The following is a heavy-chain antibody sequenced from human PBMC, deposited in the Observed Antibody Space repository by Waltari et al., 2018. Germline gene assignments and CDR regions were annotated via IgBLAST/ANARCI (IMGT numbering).Heavy chain of an antibody. CDR3: ARVPLKEYYDSSGYYNDY. CDR2: TYHSGST. J-gene: IGHJ4*02. D-gene: IGHD3-22*01. Sequence: GKGLEWIGSTYHSGSTYYNPSLKSRVTISVDTSKNQFSLKLSSVTAADTAVYYCARVPLKEYYDSSGYYNDYWGQGTLVTVSS. V-gene: IGHV4-38-2*02.